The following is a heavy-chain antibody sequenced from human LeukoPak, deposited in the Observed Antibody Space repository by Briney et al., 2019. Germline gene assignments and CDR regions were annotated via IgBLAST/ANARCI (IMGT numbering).Heavy chain of an antibody. CDR2: INPNSGGT. V-gene: IGHV1-2*02. J-gene: IGHJ4*02. D-gene: IGHD1-14*01. CDR1: GYTFTDYY. Sequence: ASVKVPCKASGYTFTDYYIHWARQAPGQGLEWMGWINPNSGGTDYAQKSQGRVTMARDTSISAVYMELSRLRSDDTAMYYCARGGIHDYWGQGTLVTVSS. CDR3: ARGGIHDY.